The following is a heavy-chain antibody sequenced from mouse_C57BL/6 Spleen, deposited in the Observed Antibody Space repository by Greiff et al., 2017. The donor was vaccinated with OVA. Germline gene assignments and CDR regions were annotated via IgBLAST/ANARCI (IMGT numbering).Heavy chain of an antibody. CDR3: ARGVNYYFDY. V-gene: IGHV5-17*01. CDR1: GFTFSDYG. CDR2: ISSGSSTI. Sequence: EVNVVESGGGLVKPGGSLKLSCAASGFTFSDYGMHWVRQAPEKGLEWVAYISSGSSTIYYADTVKGRFTISRDNAKNTLFLQMTSLMSEDTAMYYCARGVNYYFDYWGQGTTLTVSS. J-gene: IGHJ2*01. D-gene: IGHD2-13*01.